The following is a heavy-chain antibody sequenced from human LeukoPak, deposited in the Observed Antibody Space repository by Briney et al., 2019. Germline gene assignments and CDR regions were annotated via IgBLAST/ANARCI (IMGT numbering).Heavy chain of an antibody. CDR1: GFTFSSYA. J-gene: IGHJ4*02. D-gene: IGHD2-2*01. CDR3: ASTNAFDY. CDR2: ISYDGSNK. Sequence: GGSLRLSCAASGFTFSSYAMHWVRQAPGKGLEWVAVISYDGSNKYYADSVKGRFTISRDNSKNTLYLQMNSLRAEDTAVYYCASTNAFDYRGQGTLVTVSS. V-gene: IGHV3-30-3*01.